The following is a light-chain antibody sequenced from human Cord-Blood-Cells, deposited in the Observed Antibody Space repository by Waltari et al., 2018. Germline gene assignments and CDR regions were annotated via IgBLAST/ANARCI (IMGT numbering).Light chain of an antibody. Sequence: EIVMTQSPATPSVPTGERATLSSRARQSVSSNLAWYQQKPGQAPRLLIYGDSTRATCISARFSGSGSATEFAHTVSSLQSEDFAVCFCQQYNDWPPFSFGPGTKVYI. CDR1: QSVSSN. CDR2: GDS. J-gene: IGKJ3*01. V-gene: IGKV3-15*01. CDR3: QQYNDWPPFS.